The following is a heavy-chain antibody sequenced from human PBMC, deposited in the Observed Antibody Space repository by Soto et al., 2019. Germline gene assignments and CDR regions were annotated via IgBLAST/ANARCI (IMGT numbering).Heavy chain of an antibody. CDR3: AKVGTVESSSWYRMAALYYYYGMDV. Sequence: QVQLVESGGGVVQPGRSLRLSCAASGFTFSSYGMHWVRQAPGKGLEWVAVISYDGSNKYYADSVKGRFTISRDNSKNTLYLQMNSLRAEDTAVYYCAKVGTVESSSWYRMAALYYYYGMDVWGQGTTVTVSS. V-gene: IGHV3-30*18. J-gene: IGHJ6*02. D-gene: IGHD6-13*01. CDR2: ISYDGSNK. CDR1: GFTFSSYG.